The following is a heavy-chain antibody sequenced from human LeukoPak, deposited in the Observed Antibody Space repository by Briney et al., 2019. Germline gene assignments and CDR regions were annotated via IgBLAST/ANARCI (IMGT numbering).Heavy chain of an antibody. CDR2: VDHSGNI. Sequence: PSETLSFICAVYGGSFSGYFWNWIRQPPGKGLEWIGEVDHSGNINYNPSLKSRVSISLDTSSNQFSLKVNSVSAADTAVYFCVVGQCEPKGAHWGQRSLVTISS. V-gene: IGHV4-34*01. J-gene: IGHJ4*02. CDR3: VVGQCEPKGAH. D-gene: IGHD3-16*01. CDR1: GGSFSGYF.